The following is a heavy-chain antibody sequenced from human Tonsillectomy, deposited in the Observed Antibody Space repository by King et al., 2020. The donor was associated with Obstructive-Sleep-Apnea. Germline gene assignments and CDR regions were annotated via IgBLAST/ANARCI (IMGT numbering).Heavy chain of an antibody. D-gene: IGHD6-19*01. CDR2: IWYDGSSQ. J-gene: IGHJ4*02. V-gene: IGHV3-33*01. CDR3: ARDRGIAVAGGLDF. CDR1: GFTFSSYG. Sequence: VQLVESGGGVVQPGKSLRLSCAASGFTFSSYGMHWVRQPPGKGLEWVTVIWYDGSSQYYADSVKGRITISRDDSKSTVYLHMNSLRAEDTAVYYCARDRGIAVAGGLDFWGQGTLVTVTS.